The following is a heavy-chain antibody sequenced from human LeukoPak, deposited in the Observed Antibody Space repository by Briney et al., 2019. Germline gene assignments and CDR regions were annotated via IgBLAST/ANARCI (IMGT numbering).Heavy chain of an antibody. CDR2: IRSSDGLI. J-gene: IGHJ3*02. V-gene: IGHV3-48*02. CDR3: ARDYIYAFDI. Sequence: PGRSLRLSCAASGFSFSSYTMNWVRQAPGKGLEWISYIRSSDGLIYYADSVKGRFTISTDNAKNSLYLQMNSLRDEDTAVYFCARDYIYAFDIWGQGTVVTVSS. D-gene: IGHD2-21*01. CDR1: GFSFSSYT.